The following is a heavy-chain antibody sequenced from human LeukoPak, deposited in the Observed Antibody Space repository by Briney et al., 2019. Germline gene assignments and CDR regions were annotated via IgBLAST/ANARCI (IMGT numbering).Heavy chain of an antibody. D-gene: IGHD6-19*01. V-gene: IGHV4-30-4*01. CDR3: ARLRVGYSSDWYYFDY. CDR1: GGSISSGDYY. Sequence: PSQTLSLTCTVSGGSISSGDYYWSWIRQPPGKGLEWIGYIYYSGSTYYNPSLKSRVTISIDTSKNQFSLKLSSVTAADTAAYYCARLRVGYSSDWYYFDYWGQGTLVTVSS. CDR2: IYYSGST. J-gene: IGHJ4*02.